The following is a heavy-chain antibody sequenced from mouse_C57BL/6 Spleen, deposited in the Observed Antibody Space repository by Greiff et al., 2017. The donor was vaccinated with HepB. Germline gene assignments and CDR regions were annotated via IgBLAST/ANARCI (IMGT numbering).Heavy chain of an antibody. Sequence: VQLQESGPGLVQPSQSLSITCTVSGFSFTSYGVHWVRQSPGKGLEWLGVIWRGGSTDYNAAFMSRLSITKDNSKSQVFFKMNSLQADDTAIYYCAKSYGNPPYAMDYWGQGTSVTVSS. D-gene: IGHD2-1*01. CDR1: GFSFTSYG. CDR3: AKSYGNPPYAMDY. V-gene: IGHV2-5*01. J-gene: IGHJ4*01. CDR2: IWRGGST.